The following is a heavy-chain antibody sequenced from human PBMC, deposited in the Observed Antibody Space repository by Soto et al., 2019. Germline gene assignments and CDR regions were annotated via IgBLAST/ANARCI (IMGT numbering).Heavy chain of an antibody. D-gene: IGHD3-3*01. CDR3: AKDNNFWSGYYIGAFDI. Sequence: PGGSLRLSCAASGFTFDDYAMHWVRQAPGKGLEWVSDISWNSGSIGYADSVKGRFTISRDNAKNSLYLQMNSLRAEDTALYYCAKDNNFWSGYYIGAFDIWGQGTMVTVSS. V-gene: IGHV3-9*01. CDR2: ISWNSGSI. CDR1: GFTFDDYA. J-gene: IGHJ3*02.